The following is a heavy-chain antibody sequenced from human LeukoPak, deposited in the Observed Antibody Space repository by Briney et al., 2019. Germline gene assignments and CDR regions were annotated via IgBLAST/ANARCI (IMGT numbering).Heavy chain of an antibody. Sequence: GGSLRLSCAASGFTFSSYAMSWVRQAPGKGLEWVSAISGSGGSTYYADSVKGRFTISRDNSKNTLYLQMNSLRAEDTAVYYCAKVTTDSFRYSSGWYNAGDYWGQGTLVTVSS. J-gene: IGHJ4*02. D-gene: IGHD6-19*01. CDR3: AKVTTDSFRYSSGWYNAGDY. CDR2: ISGSGGST. V-gene: IGHV3-23*01. CDR1: GFTFSSYA.